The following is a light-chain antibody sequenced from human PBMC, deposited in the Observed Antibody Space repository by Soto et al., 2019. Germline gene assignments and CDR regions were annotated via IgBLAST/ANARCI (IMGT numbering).Light chain of an antibody. Sequence: DIQMPQSPSSLSASVGDRVTITCRSSLSISSYLNWYQQKPGKAPKLLISHASSLQSGVPSRFSGSGSGTEFTLIISSLQPEDFSTYYCPQSSSTPFTFGQGTRLEIK. CDR3: PQSSSTPFT. V-gene: IGKV1-39*01. J-gene: IGKJ2*01. CDR1: LSISSY. CDR2: HAS.